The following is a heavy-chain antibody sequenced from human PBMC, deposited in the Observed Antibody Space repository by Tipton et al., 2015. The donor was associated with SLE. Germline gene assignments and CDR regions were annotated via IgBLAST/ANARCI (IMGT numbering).Heavy chain of an antibody. Sequence: SLRLSCAASGFTFSNAWMSWVRQAPGKGLEWVGRIKSKTDGGTTDYAAPVKGRFTISRDDSKNTLYLQMNSLKTEDTAVYYCTPSVGATKIDYWGQGTLVTVSS. CDR1: GFTFSNAW. CDR2: IKSKTDGGTT. J-gene: IGHJ4*02. CDR3: TPSVGATKIDY. D-gene: IGHD1-26*01. V-gene: IGHV3-15*01.